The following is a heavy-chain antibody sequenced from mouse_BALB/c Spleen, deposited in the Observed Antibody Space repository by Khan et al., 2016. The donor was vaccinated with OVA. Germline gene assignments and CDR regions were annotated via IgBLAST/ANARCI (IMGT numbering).Heavy chain of an antibody. J-gene: IGHJ2*01. CDR3: TRDRIDY. Sequence: QVQLKQSGAELAKPGASVKMSCKASGYTFTTYWMHWVKQRPGQSLEWIGYINPTSGYTDYNDKFKDRATLSADKSSSTAYMQLNSLTSEDSAVYYCTRDRIDYWGQGTTLTVSS. CDR2: INPTSGYT. V-gene: IGHV1-7*01. CDR1: GYTFTTYW.